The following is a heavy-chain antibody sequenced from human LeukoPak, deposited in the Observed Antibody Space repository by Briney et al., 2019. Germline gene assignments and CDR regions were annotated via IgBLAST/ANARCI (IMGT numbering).Heavy chain of an antibody. J-gene: IGHJ4*02. CDR1: GDSASSNSAA. CDR2: TYYRSKWYN. V-gene: IGHV6-1*01. CDR3: ARLPPLEYYGSGSYYFDY. D-gene: IGHD3-10*01. Sequence: SQTLSLTCAISGDSASSNSAAWNWIRQSPSRGLERLGRTYYRSKWYNDYAVSVKSRITINPDTSKNQFSLQLNSVTPEDTAVYYCARLPPLEYYGSGSYYFDYWGQGTLVTVSS.